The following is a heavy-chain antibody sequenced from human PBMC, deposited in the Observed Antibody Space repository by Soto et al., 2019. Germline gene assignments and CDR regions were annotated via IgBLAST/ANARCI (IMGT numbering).Heavy chain of an antibody. J-gene: IGHJ6*02. D-gene: IGHD3-22*01. V-gene: IGHV1-2*04. CDR1: GYTFTGYY. CDR3: ARGDSSGYYPLLYYYGMDV. Sequence: ASVKVSCKASGYTFTGYYMHWVRQAPGQGLEWMGWINPNSGGTNYAQKFQGWVTMTRDTSISTAYMELSRLRSDDTAVYYCARGDSSGYYPLLYYYGMDVWGQGTTVTVSS. CDR2: INPNSGGT.